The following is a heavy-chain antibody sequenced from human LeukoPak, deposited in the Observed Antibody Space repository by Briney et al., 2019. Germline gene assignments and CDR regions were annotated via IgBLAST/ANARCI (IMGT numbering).Heavy chain of an antibody. CDR3: ARTVAAANYYYYMDV. CDR1: GFTFSSYS. D-gene: IGHD6-13*01. V-gene: IGHV3-21*01. Sequence: GGSLRLSCAASGFTFSSYSINWVRQAPAKGLEWGSSISSNSSYIYYADSVKGRFTISRDNAKNSLYLQMNSLRAEDTAVYYCARTVAAANYYYYMDVWGKGTTVTVSS. J-gene: IGHJ6*03. CDR2: ISSNSSYI.